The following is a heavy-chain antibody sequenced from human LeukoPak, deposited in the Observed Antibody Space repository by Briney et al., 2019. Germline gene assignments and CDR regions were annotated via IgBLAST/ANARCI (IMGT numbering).Heavy chain of an antibody. J-gene: IGHJ4*02. CDR1: GYTFTGYY. CDR3: ARDKGDYYDSSGYSSYIDY. CDR2: TNPNSGGT. D-gene: IGHD3-22*01. V-gene: IGHV1-2*02. Sequence: ASVKVSCKASGYTFTGYYMHWVRQAPGQGLEWMGWTNPNSGGTNYALKFQGRVTMTRDTSISTAFVELSRLTSDDTAVYYCARDKGDYYDSSGYSSYIDYWGQGTLVTVSS.